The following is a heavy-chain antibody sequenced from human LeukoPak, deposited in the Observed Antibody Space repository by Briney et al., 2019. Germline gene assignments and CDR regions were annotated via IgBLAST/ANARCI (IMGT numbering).Heavy chain of an antibody. J-gene: IGHJ4*02. D-gene: IGHD5-12*01. V-gene: IGHV3-30*14. Sequence: PGGSLRLSCAASGFTFSSYAMHWVRQAPGKGLEWVAVISYDGSNKYYADSVKGRFTISRDNSKNTLYLQMNSLRAEVTAVYYCARGPSGYHNTGGQGTLVTVSS. CDR3: ARGPSGYHNT. CDR1: GFTFSSYA. CDR2: ISYDGSNK.